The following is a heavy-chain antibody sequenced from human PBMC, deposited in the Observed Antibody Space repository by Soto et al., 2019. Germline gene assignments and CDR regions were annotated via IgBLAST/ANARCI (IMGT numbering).Heavy chain of an antibody. V-gene: IGHV4-59*01. CDR3: ARDLWGYCGTDCYPLDV. D-gene: IGHD2-21*02. Sequence: PSETLSLTCTVSGGSIISYYWSWILQAPWKGLEWIGYLYNSGSTVYNPSLKSRVTISVDTSKNQFSLKLNSVTAADTAVYYCARDLWGYCGTDCYPLDVWGQGTTVTVSS. CDR2: LYNSGST. J-gene: IGHJ6*02. CDR1: GGSIISYY.